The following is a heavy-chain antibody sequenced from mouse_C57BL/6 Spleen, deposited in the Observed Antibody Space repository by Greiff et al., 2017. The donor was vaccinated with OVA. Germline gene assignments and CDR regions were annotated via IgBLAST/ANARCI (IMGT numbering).Heavy chain of an antibody. CDR3: AVKDSSGYNAMDY. V-gene: IGHV1-50*01. CDR1: GYTFTSYW. CDR2: IDPSDSYT. J-gene: IGHJ4*01. D-gene: IGHD3-2*02. Sequence: QVQLQQPGAELVKPGASVKLSCKASGYTFTSYWMQWVKQRPGQGLEWIGEIDPSDSYTNYNQKFKGKATLTVDTSSSTAYMQRSSLTSEDSAVYYCAVKDSSGYNAMDYWGQGTSVTVSS.